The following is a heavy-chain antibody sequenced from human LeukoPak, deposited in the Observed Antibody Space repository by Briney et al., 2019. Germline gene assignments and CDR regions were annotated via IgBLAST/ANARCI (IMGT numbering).Heavy chain of an antibody. Sequence: SETLSLTCTVSGGSISSYYWSWVRQPAGKELEWIGRIYASGSTNYNPSLKSRVTMSLDTSKNQFSLRLSSVTAADTAVYYCARGEWSGEFYFDYWGQGTLVTVSS. CDR1: GGSISSYY. CDR2: IYASGST. CDR3: ARGEWSGEFYFDY. D-gene: IGHD7-27*01. V-gene: IGHV4-4*07. J-gene: IGHJ4*02.